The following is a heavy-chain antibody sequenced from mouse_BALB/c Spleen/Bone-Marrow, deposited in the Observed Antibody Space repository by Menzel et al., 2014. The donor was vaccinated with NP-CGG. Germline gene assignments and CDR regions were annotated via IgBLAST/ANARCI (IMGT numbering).Heavy chain of an antibody. CDR1: GFTFSSYT. J-gene: IGHJ4*01. V-gene: IGHV5-12-2*01. D-gene: IGHD3-1*01. CDR3: ARHVGNPYAMDY. CDR2: ITSGGGST. Sequence: EVQVVESGGGLVQPGGSLKRSCAASGFTFSSYTMSWVRQTPEKRLEWVAYITSGGGSTYYPDTVKGRFTISRDNAKNTLYLQMSSLKSEDTAMYYCARHVGNPYAMDYWGQGTSVTVSS.